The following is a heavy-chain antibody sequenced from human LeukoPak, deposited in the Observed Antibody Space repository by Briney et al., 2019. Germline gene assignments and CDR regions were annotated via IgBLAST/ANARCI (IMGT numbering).Heavy chain of an antibody. CDR3: ASLRVGGPSYYDFWSGDAFDI. Sequence: GGSLRLSCAASGFTVSSNYMSWVRQAPGKGLEWVSVIYSGGSTYYADSVKGRFTISRDNSKNTLYLQMNSLRAEDTAVYYCASLRVGGPSYYDFWSGDAFDIWGQGTMVTVSS. CDR2: IYSGGST. CDR1: GFTVSSNY. D-gene: IGHD3-3*01. V-gene: IGHV3-66*01. J-gene: IGHJ3*02.